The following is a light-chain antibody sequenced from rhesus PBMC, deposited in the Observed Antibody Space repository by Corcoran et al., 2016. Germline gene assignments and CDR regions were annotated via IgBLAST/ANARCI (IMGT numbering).Light chain of an antibody. Sequence: DIVLTQSPATLSLSPGERATLSCRASQSVRNSLAWYQQMPGQVPRLLIYASSTRVSGIPGRISGRGCGKDFTLTISSLEPEDFGIYYCQHYITWPRTFGQGTKVEFK. V-gene: IGKV3-42*03. CDR1: QSVRNS. CDR2: ASS. J-gene: IGKJ1*01. CDR3: QHYITWPRT.